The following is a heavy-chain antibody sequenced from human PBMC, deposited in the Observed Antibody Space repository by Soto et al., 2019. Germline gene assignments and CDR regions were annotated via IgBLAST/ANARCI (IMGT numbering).Heavy chain of an antibody. CDR3: AREDTSYDFWSGSYYYGMDV. CDR1: GGSISSSSYY. J-gene: IGHJ6*02. D-gene: IGHD3-3*01. Sequence: SETLSLTCTVSGGSISSSSYYWGWIRQPPGKGLEWIGSIYYSGSTYYNPSLKSRVTTSVDTSKNQFSLKLSSVTAADTAVYYCAREDTSYDFWSGSYYYGMDVWGQGTTVTVSS. CDR2: IYYSGST. V-gene: IGHV4-39*02.